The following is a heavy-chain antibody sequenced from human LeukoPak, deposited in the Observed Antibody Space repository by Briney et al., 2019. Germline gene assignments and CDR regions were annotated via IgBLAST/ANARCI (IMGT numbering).Heavy chain of an antibody. CDR3: ARGPCGGDCYSGDY. Sequence: GGSLRLSCAASGFTFRDYYMSWIRQAPGKGLEWVSYISSSSSYTNYADSVKGRFTISRDNAKNSLYLQMNSLRAEDTAVYYCARGPCGGDCYSGDYWGQGTLVTVSS. J-gene: IGHJ4*02. CDR1: GFTFRDYY. V-gene: IGHV3-11*06. CDR2: ISSSSSYT. D-gene: IGHD2-21*02.